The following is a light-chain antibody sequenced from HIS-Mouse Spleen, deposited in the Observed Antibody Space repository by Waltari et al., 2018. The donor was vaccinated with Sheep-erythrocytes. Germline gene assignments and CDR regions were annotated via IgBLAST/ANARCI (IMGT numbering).Light chain of an antibody. CDR2: KAS. Sequence: DIQMTQSPSTLYASVGDRVTITCRASQSISSWLAWYQQKPGKAPKLLFYKASSLESGVPSRFSGSGSGTEFTLTISSLQPDDFATYYCQQYNSYSWTFGQGTKVEIK. CDR1: QSISSW. CDR3: QQYNSYSWT. V-gene: IGKV1-5*03. J-gene: IGKJ1*01.